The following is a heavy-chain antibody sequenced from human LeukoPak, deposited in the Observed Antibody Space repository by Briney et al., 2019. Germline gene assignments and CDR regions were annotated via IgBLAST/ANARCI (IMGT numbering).Heavy chain of an antibody. D-gene: IGHD6-13*01. CDR3: ARRIAAAGHFDY. Sequence: ASVKVSCKASGYAFTGYYLYWVRQAPGQGLEWMGRINPNSGGTNYAQKFQGRVTMTRDTSISTAYMELSSLRSDDTAVFYCARRIAAAGHFDYWGQGTLVTVSS. CDR1: GYAFTGYY. CDR2: INPNSGGT. V-gene: IGHV1-2*06. J-gene: IGHJ4*02.